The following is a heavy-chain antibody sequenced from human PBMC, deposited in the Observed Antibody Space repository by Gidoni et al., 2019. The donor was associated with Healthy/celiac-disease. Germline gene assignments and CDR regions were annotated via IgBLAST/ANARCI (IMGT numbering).Heavy chain of an antibody. CDR2: ISWNSGSI. CDR3: AKASSSILWGGWFDP. Sequence: EVQLVESGGGLVQPGRSLRLSCAASGFTFDDYAMHWVRQAPGKGLEWVSGISWNSGSIGYADSVKGRFPISRDNAKNSLYLQMNSLRAEDTALYYCAKASSSILWGGWFDPWGQGTLVTVSS. J-gene: IGHJ5*02. D-gene: IGHD2-21*01. V-gene: IGHV3-9*01. CDR1: GFTFDDYA.